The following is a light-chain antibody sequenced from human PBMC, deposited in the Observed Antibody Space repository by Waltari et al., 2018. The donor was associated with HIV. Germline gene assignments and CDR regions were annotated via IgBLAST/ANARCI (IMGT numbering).Light chain of an antibody. CDR3: QVSLREEVV. CDR2: RDD. CDR1: DLVTEK. Sequence: SFDLTQPPSVSAALGQTATLACGADDLVTEKVHWYQQKPGQAPVLVMFRDDGRPSAIPERFSGSKSGNMATLTIRGVRAGDEADYFCQVSLREEVVFGGGTKLTVL. J-gene: IGLJ2*01. V-gene: IGLV3-9*01.